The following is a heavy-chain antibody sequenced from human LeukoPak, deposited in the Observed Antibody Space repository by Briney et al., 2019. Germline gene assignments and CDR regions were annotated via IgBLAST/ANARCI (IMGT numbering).Heavy chain of an antibody. Sequence: GGSLRLSCAASGFTFRSYGMHWVRQAPGKGLEWVADIWYDGSNKYYADSVKGRFTISRDNSKNTLYLQMNSLRAEDTAVYYCARDNYCSSTSCYNFDYWGQGTLDTVSS. CDR1: GFTFRSYG. CDR2: IWYDGSNK. J-gene: IGHJ4*02. V-gene: IGHV3-33*01. CDR3: ARDNYCSSTSCYNFDY. D-gene: IGHD2-2*02.